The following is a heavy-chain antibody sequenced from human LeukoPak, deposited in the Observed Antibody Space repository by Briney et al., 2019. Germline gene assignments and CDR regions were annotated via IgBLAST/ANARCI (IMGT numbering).Heavy chain of an antibody. CDR3: ARAPRSIAARPNFDY. Sequence: GASVKVSCKASGYTFTSYGISWVRQAPGQGLEWMGWISAYNGNTNYAQKLQSRVTMTTDTSTSTAYMELRSLRSDDTAVYYCARAPRSIAARPNFDYWGQGTLVTVSS. CDR1: GYTFTSYG. D-gene: IGHD6-6*01. CDR2: ISAYNGNT. V-gene: IGHV1-18*01. J-gene: IGHJ4*02.